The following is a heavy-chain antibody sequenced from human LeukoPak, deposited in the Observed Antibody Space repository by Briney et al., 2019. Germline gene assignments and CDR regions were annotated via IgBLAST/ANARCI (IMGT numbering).Heavy chain of an antibody. D-gene: IGHD6-13*01. CDR2: ISSSGSTI. J-gene: IGHJ6*02. Sequence: PGGSLRLSCAASGFTFGDYYMSWIRQAPGKGLEWVSYISSSGSTIYHADSVKGRFTISRDNAKNSLYLQMNSLRAEDTAVYYCARDRDSSSPYYYGMDVWGQGTTVTVSS. CDR3: ARDRDSSSPYYYGMDV. V-gene: IGHV3-11*01. CDR1: GFTFGDYY.